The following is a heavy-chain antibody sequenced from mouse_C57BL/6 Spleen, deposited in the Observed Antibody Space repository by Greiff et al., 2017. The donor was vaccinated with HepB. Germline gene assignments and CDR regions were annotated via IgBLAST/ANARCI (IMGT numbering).Heavy chain of an antibody. CDR1: GFSLTSYG. J-gene: IGHJ3*01. V-gene: IGHV2-2*01. CDR3: ARNLRYGSSPAWFAY. Sequence: QVHVKQSGPGLVQPSQSLSITCTVSGFSLTSYGVHWVRQSPGKGLEWLGVIWSGGSTDYNAAFISRLSISKDNSKSQVFFKMNSLQADDTAIYYCARNLRYGSSPAWFAYWGQGTLVTVSA. CDR2: IWSGGST. D-gene: IGHD1-1*01.